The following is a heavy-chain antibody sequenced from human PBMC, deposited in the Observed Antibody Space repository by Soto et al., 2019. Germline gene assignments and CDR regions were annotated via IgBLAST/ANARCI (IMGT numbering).Heavy chain of an antibody. V-gene: IGHV1-69*01. D-gene: IGHD3-10*01. CDR2: IIPIFGTP. CDR1: GGIFSTYA. CDR3: ARDRDDYGSGNYYNRIDF. Sequence: QVQLVQSGAEVKKPGSSVKVSCKASGGIFSTYAISWLRQAPGQGLEWMGGIIPIFGTPNYAQRVQGRVTITADESTTTSYMELSRLKSEDTDVYYCARDRDDYGSGNYYNRIDFWGQGTLVTVSS. J-gene: IGHJ4*02.